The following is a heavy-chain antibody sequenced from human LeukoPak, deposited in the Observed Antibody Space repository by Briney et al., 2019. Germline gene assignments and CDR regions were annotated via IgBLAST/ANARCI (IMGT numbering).Heavy chain of an antibody. CDR2: IIPIFGTA. Sequence: GASVKVSCKASGGTFSSYAISWVRQAPGQGLEWMGGIIPIFGTANYAQKFQGRVTITADESTSTAYMELSSLRSEDTAVYYCAAPRTYYYDSSGYFDYWGQGTLVTVSS. CDR3: AAPRTYYYDSSGYFDY. V-gene: IGHV1-69*13. D-gene: IGHD3-22*01. J-gene: IGHJ4*02. CDR1: GGTFSSYA.